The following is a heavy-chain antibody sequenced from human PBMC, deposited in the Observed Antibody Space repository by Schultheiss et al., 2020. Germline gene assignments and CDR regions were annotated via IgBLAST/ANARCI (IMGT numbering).Heavy chain of an antibody. D-gene: IGHD1-1*01. J-gene: IGHJ4*02. CDR2: IYYSGST. CDR1: GGSISSGGYY. Sequence: SETLSLTCTVSGGSISSGGYYWSWIRQHPGKGLEWIGYIYYSGSTYYNPSLKSRVTMSVDTSKNQFSLKLSSVTAADTAVYYCARDGLERPHDYWGQRCLVTVSS. CDR3: ARDGLERPHDY. V-gene: IGHV4-61*08.